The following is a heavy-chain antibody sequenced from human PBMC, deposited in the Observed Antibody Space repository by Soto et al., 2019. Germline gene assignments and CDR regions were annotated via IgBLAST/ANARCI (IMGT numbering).Heavy chain of an antibody. V-gene: IGHV1-18*01. CDR2: SSGYNGNT. D-gene: IGHD2-21*02. Sequence: ASVKVSCKASGYTFTSYGISWVRQAPGQGLEWMGWSSGYNGNTNYAQKLQGRVTMTTDTSTSTAYMELRSLRSDDTAVYYCARDKGAYCGGDCYSTLFDPWGQGTLVTVSS. CDR1: GYTFTSYG. J-gene: IGHJ5*02. CDR3: ARDKGAYCGGDCYSTLFDP.